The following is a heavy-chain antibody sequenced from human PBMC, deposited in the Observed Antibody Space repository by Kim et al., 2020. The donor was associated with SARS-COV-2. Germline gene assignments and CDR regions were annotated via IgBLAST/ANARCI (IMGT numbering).Heavy chain of an antibody. J-gene: IGHJ3*02. CDR2: IWYDGSNK. CDR3: ARDEYSGSYLVSGSHDAFDI. Sequence: GSLRLSCAASGFTFSSYGMHWVRQAPGKGLEWVAVIWYDGSNKYYADSVKGRFTISRDNSKNTLYLQMNSLRAEDTAVYYCARDEYSGSYLVSGSHDAFDIWGQGTMVTVSS. D-gene: IGHD1-26*01. CDR1: GFTFSSYG. V-gene: IGHV3-33*01.